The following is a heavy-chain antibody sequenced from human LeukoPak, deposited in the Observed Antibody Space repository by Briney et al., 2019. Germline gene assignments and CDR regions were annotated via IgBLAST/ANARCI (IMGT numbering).Heavy chain of an antibody. CDR1: GGSISSYS. D-gene: IGHD6-13*01. J-gene: IGHJ4*02. CDR3: ASYSSSFFDY. CDR2: IYTSGST. Sequence: SETLSLTCAVSGGSISSYSWSWIRQPAGKGLEWIGRIYTSGSTNYNPSLKSRVTISVDTSKNQFSLKLSSVTAADTAVYYCASYSSSFFDYWGQGTLVTVSS. V-gene: IGHV4-4*07.